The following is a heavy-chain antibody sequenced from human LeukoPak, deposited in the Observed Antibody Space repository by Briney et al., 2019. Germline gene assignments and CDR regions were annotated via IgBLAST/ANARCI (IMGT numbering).Heavy chain of an antibody. V-gene: IGHV4-30-2*01. CDR3: ARRGSSWHITYFDY. CDR2: IFHTGTT. J-gene: IGHJ4*02. D-gene: IGHD6-13*01. Sequence: PSQTLSLTCAVSGGSISSGAHSWSWIRQPPGKGLEWIGYIFHTGTTYYNPSLKSRVTISVDTSKNQFSLKLSSVTAADTAVYYCARRGSSWHITYFDYWGQGTLVTVSS. CDR1: GGSISSGAHS.